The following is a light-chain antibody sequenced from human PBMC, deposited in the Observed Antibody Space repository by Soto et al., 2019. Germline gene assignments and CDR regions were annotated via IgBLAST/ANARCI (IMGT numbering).Light chain of an antibody. Sequence: DIQMTQPPSTLSGSVGDRVTITCRASQTISSWLAWYQQKPGKAPKLLIYAASSLQSGVPSRFSGSGSGTDFTLTISSLQPEDFATYYCQQANSFPITFGQGTRLEIK. CDR3: QQANSFPIT. CDR2: AAS. V-gene: IGKV1-12*01. J-gene: IGKJ5*01. CDR1: QTISSW.